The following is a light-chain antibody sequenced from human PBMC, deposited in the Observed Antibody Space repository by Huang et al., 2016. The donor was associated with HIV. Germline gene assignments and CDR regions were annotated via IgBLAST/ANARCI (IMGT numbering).Light chain of an antibody. Sequence: EIVMTQSPATLSVSPGERATLSCRASQTVNDNLAWYQQKPGQPPRLLIYGASARATGIPARFSGSGSGTDFTLTISSLQSEDSAVYYCQLYNNWPPWTFGQGTKVEVK. V-gene: IGKV3-15*01. CDR2: GAS. CDR3: QLYNNWPPWT. CDR1: QTVNDN. J-gene: IGKJ1*01.